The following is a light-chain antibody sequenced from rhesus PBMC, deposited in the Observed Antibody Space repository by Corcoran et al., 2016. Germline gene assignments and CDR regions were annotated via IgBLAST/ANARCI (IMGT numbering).Light chain of an antibody. CDR2: GAS. CDR1: QSVGSY. Sequence: ETVVTQSPATLSLSPGERATLSCRASQSVGSYLAWYQQKPGQAPRLRIYGASSRATGIPDRFSGSGSGTDFTLTISSREPEDVGVYYCQQSSNLWTFGQGTKVEIK. CDR3: QQSSNLWT. V-gene: IGKV3-24*04. J-gene: IGKJ1*01.